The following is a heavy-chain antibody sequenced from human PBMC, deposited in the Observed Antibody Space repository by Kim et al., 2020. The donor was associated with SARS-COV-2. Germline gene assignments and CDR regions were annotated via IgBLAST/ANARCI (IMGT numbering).Heavy chain of an antibody. J-gene: IGHJ4*02. Sequence: NYAQKLQGRVTMTTDTSTSTAYMELRSLRSDDTAVYYCARAGSGVSTLLYWGQGTLVTVSS. D-gene: IGHD2-8*01. CDR3: ARAGSGVSTLLY. V-gene: IGHV1-18*01.